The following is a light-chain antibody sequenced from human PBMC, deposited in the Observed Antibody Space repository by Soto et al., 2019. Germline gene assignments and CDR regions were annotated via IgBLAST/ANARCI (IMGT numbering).Light chain of an antibody. J-gene: IGKJ4*01. V-gene: IGKV3-20*01. CDR1: QNIHNNN. Sequence: IVLTQSPVTLSLSPGERATLSCRASQNIHNNNLAWYQQRPGQAPILLIFGASTRATGIPERFRGSGSGTDVTLTITSLQPEDSATYFCQQYDSTPRTFGRGTKVEI. CDR2: GAS. CDR3: QQYDSTPRT.